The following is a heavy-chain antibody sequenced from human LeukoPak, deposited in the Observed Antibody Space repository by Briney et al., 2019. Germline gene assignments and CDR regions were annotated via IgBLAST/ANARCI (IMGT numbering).Heavy chain of an antibody. CDR3: ATWAFYHDLDV. Sequence: GGSLRLSCVAYGFTLDAYAMHWVRQVRGKGLEWVSLINADGSRTYYADSVKGRFTISRDNYKNSLYLQMTSLRPEDSALYYCATWAFYHDLDVWGRGTTVTVSS. J-gene: IGHJ6*02. CDR2: INADGSRT. CDR1: GFTLDAYA. D-gene: IGHD3-3*01. V-gene: IGHV3-43*02.